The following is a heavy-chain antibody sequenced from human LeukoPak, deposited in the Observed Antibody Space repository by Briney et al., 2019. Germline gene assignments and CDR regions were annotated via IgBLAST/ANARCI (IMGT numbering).Heavy chain of an antibody. Sequence: RSGGSLRLSCAASGFIFSSYAMSWVRQAPGKGLEWVSAISGSGGSTYYADSVKGRFTISRDNSKNTLYLQMNSLRAEDTAVYYCAKPDYYGSGDQNYYFDYWGQGTLVTVSS. D-gene: IGHD3-10*01. V-gene: IGHV3-23*01. CDR3: AKPDYYGSGDQNYYFDY. CDR2: ISGSGGST. CDR1: GFIFSSYA. J-gene: IGHJ4*02.